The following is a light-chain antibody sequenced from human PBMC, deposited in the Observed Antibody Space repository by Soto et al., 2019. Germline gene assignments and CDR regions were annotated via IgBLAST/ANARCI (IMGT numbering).Light chain of an antibody. CDR3: QQYLSTLYT. CDR1: RSVLYSSNNKNY. CDR2: WAS. J-gene: IGKJ2*01. V-gene: IGKV4-1*01. Sequence: DIVMTQSPDSLAVSLGERATINCKSSRSVLYSSNNKNYLAWYQQKPGQPPKLLISWASTRESGVPDRFSGSESGTDFTLAISSLQAEDGAVYYCQQYLSTLYTLGQGTKLEIK.